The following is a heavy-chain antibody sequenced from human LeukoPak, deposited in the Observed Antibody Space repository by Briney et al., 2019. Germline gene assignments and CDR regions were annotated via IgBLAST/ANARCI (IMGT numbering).Heavy chain of an antibody. CDR1: GGSISSSYW. CDR3: ARVEMATIEFDP. CDR2: INHSGST. J-gene: IGHJ5*02. Sequence: NPSETLSLTCAVSGGSISSSYWWSWVRQPPGKGLEWIGEINHSGSTNYNPSLKSRVTISVDTSKNQFSLKLSSVTAADTAVYYCARVEMATIEFDPWGQGTLVTVSS. V-gene: IGHV4-4*02. D-gene: IGHD5-24*01.